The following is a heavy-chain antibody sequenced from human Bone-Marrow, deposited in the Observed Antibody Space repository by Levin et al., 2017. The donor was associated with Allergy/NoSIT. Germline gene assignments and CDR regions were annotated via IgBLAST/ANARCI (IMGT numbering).Heavy chain of an antibody. CDR3: GRGRLYGDAIDN. V-gene: IGHV3-33*01. D-gene: IGHD4-17*01. CDR1: GFTFSSHG. CDR2: IWHDGSNK. J-gene: IGHJ4*02. Sequence: GGSLRLSCVASGFTFSSHGMHWVRQAPGKGLEWVAVIWHDGSNKFYADSVKGRFTISRDNSKNTLYFQMNSLRADDTAVYYCGRGRLYGDAIDNWGQGTLVTVSS.